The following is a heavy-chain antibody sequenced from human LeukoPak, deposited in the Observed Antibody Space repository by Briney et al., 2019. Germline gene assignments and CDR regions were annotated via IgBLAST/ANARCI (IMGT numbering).Heavy chain of an antibody. D-gene: IGHD1-14*01. CDR2: VDPEDGET. CDR3: ATVTPTTSN. V-gene: IGHV1-69-2*01. Sequence: ASVKVSCKASGYTFTDYYIHWVQQPPGKGLEWMGRVDPEDGETIYAENFQGRVTITADTSTDTANMELSSLRFEDTAVYYCATVTPTTSNWGQGTLVTVSS. J-gene: IGHJ4*02. CDR1: GYTFTDYY.